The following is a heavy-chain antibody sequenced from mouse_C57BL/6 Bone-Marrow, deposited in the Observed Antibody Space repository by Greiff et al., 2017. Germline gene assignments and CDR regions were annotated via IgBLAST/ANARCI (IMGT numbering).Heavy chain of an antibody. V-gene: IGHV5-17*01. Sequence: VQLQQSGGGLVKPGGSLKLSCAASGFTFSDYGMHWVRQAPEKGLEWVAYISSGSSTIYYADTVKGRFTITRDNAKNTLFLQMTGLRSEDTAMYYCARDCPWFAYWGQGTLVTVSA. J-gene: IGHJ3*01. CDR1: GFTFSDYG. CDR2: ISSGSSTI. CDR3: ARDCPWFAY.